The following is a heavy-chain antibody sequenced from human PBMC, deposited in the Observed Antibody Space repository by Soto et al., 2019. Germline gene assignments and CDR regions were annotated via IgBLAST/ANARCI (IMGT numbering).Heavy chain of an antibody. V-gene: IGHV3-23*04. J-gene: IGHJ4*02. Sequence: ELQLVESGGGLVQPGESLRLSCVGSGFTFNNYPMTWVRQAPGMGLEWVSGISGSADRTYYADYVKGRFTISRDNSKNTLYLQMNSLRAEDTAVYYCAKLWAGRPAIYYFDSWGQGALVTVSS. CDR2: ISGSADRT. CDR1: GFTFNNYP. CDR3: AKLWAGRPAIYYFDS. D-gene: IGHD6-6*01.